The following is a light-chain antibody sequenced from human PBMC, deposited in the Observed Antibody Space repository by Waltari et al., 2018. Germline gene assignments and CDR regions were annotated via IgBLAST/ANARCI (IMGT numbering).Light chain of an antibody. CDR1: QAISSW. Sequence: DIQMTQSPSTLSASVGDRFTITCRASQAISSWFACYQKRTGTAPKLLIYHAATLESGVPSRFSGSGVGTQFTLNINGLQPDDFATYYCQHYNREALPFGQGTKVEIK. CDR2: HAA. V-gene: IGKV1-5*01. J-gene: IGKJ1*01. CDR3: QHYNREALP.